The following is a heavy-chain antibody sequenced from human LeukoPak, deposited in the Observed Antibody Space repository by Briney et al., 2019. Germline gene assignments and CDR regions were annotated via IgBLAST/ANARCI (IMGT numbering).Heavy chain of an antibody. CDR2: IYDSWNT. J-gene: IGHJ4*02. D-gene: IGHD5-18*01. CDR1: SGSINNHY. CDR3: ARDQIGYGLDY. V-gene: IGHV4-59*11. Sequence: PSETLSLTCIVSSGSINNHYWSWIRQPPGKGLEWIGYIYDSWNTNYNPSLQSRVTISMDASRNQFSLNLTSVTAADTAVYCARDQIGYGLDYWGQGTLVTVSP.